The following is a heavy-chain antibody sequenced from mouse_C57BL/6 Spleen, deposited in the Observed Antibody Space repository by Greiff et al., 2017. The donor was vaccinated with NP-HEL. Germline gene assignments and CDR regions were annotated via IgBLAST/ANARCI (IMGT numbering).Heavy chain of an antibody. V-gene: IGHV1-59*01. Sequence: QVQLQQPGAELVRPGTSVKLSCKASGYTFTSYWMHWVKQRPGQGLEWIGVIDPSDSYTNYNQKFKGKATLTVDTSSSTAYMQLSSLTSEDSAVYYGARSGGNAWFAYWGQGTLVTVAA. CDR3: ARSGGNAWFAY. J-gene: IGHJ3*01. CDR1: GYTFTSYW. D-gene: IGHD1-1*02. CDR2: IDPSDSYT.